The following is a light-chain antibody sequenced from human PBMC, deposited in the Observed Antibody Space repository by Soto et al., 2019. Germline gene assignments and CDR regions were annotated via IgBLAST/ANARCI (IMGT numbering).Light chain of an antibody. CDR1: SSDVGNYNF. CDR2: DVS. Sequence: QSVLTQPASVSGSPGQSIAISCTGTSSDVGNYNFVSWYQQHPDKAPKLMIFDVSNRPSGVSDRFSGYKSGNTASLTISGLQADDEADYYCTSYTRSSTYVFGTGTKVTVL. CDR3: TSYTRSSTYV. V-gene: IGLV2-14*01. J-gene: IGLJ1*01.